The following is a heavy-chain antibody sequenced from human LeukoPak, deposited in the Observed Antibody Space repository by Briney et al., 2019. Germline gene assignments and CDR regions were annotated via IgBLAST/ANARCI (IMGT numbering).Heavy chain of an antibody. J-gene: IGHJ4*02. CDR3: ARDLAYSSSWLDYFDY. V-gene: IGHV1-2*02. D-gene: IGHD6-13*01. Sequence: ASVKVSRKASGYTFTGYYMHWVRQAPGQGLEWMGWINPNSGGTNYAQKFQGRVTMTRDTSISTAYMELSRLRSDDTAVYYCARDLAYSSSWLDYFDYWGQGTLVTVSS. CDR2: INPNSGGT. CDR1: GYTFTGYY.